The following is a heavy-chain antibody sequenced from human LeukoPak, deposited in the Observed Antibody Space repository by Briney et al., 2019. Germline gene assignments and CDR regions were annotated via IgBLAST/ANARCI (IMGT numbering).Heavy chain of an antibody. J-gene: IGHJ4*02. V-gene: IGHV3-9*01. Sequence: PGRSLRLSCAASGFTFDDYAMHWVRQAPGKGLEWVSGISWNSGSIGNADSVKGRFTISRDNAKNSLYLQMNSLRAEDTALYYCAKARFGSIAAAGIDYWGQGTLVTVSS. CDR2: ISWNSGSI. CDR1: GFTFDDYA. D-gene: IGHD6-13*01. CDR3: AKARFGSIAAAGIDY.